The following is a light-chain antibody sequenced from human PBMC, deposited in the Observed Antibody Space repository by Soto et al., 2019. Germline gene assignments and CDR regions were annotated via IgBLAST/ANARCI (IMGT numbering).Light chain of an antibody. CDR2: STN. CDR1: SGSVSTSYY. V-gene: IGLV8-61*01. CDR3: VLYMGSGIPYV. J-gene: IGLJ1*01. Sequence: QTVVTQEPSFSVSPGGTVTLTCGLSSGSVSTSYYPSWYQQTPGQAPRTLIYSTNTRSSGVTDRFSGSILGNKAALTITGAQADDESDYYCVLYMGSGIPYVFGTGTKLTVL.